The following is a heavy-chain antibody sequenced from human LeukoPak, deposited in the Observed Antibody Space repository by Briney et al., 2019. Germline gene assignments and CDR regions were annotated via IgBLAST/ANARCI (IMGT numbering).Heavy chain of an antibody. Sequence: GGSLRLSCAASGFTFSSYAMSWVRQAPGKGLEWVSAISGSGGSTYYADPVKGRFTISRDNSKNALYLQMNSLRAEDTAVYYCAKDHSYGYTEYYFDYWGQGTLVTVSS. CDR2: ISGSGGST. J-gene: IGHJ4*02. CDR1: GFTFSSYA. D-gene: IGHD5-18*01. CDR3: AKDHSYGYTEYYFDY. V-gene: IGHV3-23*01.